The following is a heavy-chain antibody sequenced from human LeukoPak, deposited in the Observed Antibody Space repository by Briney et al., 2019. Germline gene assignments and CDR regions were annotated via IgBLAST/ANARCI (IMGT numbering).Heavy chain of an antibody. CDR1: GSTLSSYV. CDR2: IGTGGDT. D-gene: IGHD6-13*01. J-gene: IGHJ4*02. V-gene: IGHV3-23*01. CDR3: AKLRPYGTTWYGGVVN. Sequence: GGSLRLSCAASGSTLSSYVMTWVRQAPGKGLDWVSAIGTGGDTHYADSVKGRFTVSRDSSKSTLYLHMDSLRADDTAVYYCAKLRPYGTTWYGGVVNWGQGTLVTVSS.